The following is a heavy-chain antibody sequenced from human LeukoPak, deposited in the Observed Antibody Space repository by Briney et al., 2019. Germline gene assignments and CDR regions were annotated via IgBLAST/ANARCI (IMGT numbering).Heavy chain of an antibody. V-gene: IGHV3-11*01. CDR2: ISSSGSTI. Sequence: GGSLRLSCAASGFTFSDYYMSWIRQAPGKGLEWVSYISSSGSTIYYADSVKGRFTISRDNAKNSLYLQMNSLRAEDTAVYYWASGGNADYYDSSGSLYFDYWGQGTLVTVSS. CDR1: GFTFSDYY. J-gene: IGHJ4*02. CDR3: ASGGNADYYDSSGSLYFDY. D-gene: IGHD3-22*01.